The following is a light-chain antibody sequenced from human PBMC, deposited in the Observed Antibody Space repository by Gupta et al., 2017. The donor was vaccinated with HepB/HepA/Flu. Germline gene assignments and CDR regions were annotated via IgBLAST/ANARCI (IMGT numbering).Light chain of an antibody. CDR1: RLRRVY. J-gene: IGLJ3*02. CDR3: HSRDTSVNRSP. CDR2: GQT. V-gene: IGLV3-19*01. Sequence: SVLSQDPTESLALGQTVRITCQGDRLRRVYAYWYQQKPGQAPVLVLSGQTSRPSGIPDRFSGSRSGNTASLTITGAQAEDEADYYCHSRDTSVNRSPFGGGTRLTVL.